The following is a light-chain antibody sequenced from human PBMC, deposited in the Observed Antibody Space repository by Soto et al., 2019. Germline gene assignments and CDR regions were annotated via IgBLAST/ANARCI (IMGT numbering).Light chain of an antibody. Sequence: QSALTQPSSVSGSPGQSITISCTGTSSDVGGYNYVSWYQQHPGKAPKLMIYDVNNRPSGVSNRFSGSKSGNTASLTISRRQAEDEGDYYCSSYTSSLTLVFGGGTKLTVL. V-gene: IGLV2-14*01. CDR1: SSDVGGYNY. CDR3: SSYTSSLTLV. CDR2: DVN. J-gene: IGLJ2*01.